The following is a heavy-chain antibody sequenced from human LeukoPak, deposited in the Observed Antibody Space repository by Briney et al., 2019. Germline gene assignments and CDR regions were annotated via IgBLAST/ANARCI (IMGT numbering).Heavy chain of an antibody. J-gene: IGHJ6*03. Sequence: GGSLRLSCAASGFTFDDYAMHWVRQAPGKGLEWVSGISWNSGRIGYADSVKGRFTISRDNSKNTLYLQMNSLRAEDTAVYYCAKDGYYGSGSYSHYYYMDVWGKGTTVTISS. CDR2: ISWNSGRI. D-gene: IGHD3-10*01. CDR3: AKDGYYGSGSYSHYYYMDV. V-gene: IGHV3-9*01. CDR1: GFTFDDYA.